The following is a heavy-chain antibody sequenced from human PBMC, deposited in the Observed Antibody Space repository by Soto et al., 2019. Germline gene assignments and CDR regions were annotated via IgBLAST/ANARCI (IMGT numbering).Heavy chain of an antibody. J-gene: IGHJ6*02. Sequence: GGSLRLSCAASGFTFSSYAMHWVRQTPGKGLEWVAVISYDGSNKYYADSVKGRFTISRDNSKNTLYLQMNSLRAEDTAVYYCARGYGSGSYSYYYHGMDVWGQGTTVTVSS. CDR1: GFTFSSYA. CDR2: ISYDGSNK. CDR3: ARGYGSGSYSYYYHGMDV. D-gene: IGHD3-10*01. V-gene: IGHV3-30-3*01.